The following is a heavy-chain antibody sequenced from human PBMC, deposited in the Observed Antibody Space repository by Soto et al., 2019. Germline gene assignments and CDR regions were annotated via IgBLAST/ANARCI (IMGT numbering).Heavy chain of an antibody. CDR2: ISSSSTYI. CDR3: ARSPVEIVATSLYWFDS. Sequence: EVQLVESGGGLVKPGGSLRLSCAASGFTFSSYSMNWVRQAPGKGLEWVSSISSSSTYIYYADSVKGRFTISRDNAKNSLYLQMNRLRVEDTAVYYCARSPVEIVATSLYWFDSWGQGTLATVSS. J-gene: IGHJ5*01. CDR1: GFTFSSYS. D-gene: IGHD5-12*01. V-gene: IGHV3-21*01.